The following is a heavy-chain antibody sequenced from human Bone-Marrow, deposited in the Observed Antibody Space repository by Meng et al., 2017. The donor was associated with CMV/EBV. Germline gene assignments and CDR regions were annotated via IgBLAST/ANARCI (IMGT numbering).Heavy chain of an antibody. V-gene: IGHV3-20*04. CDR3: ARQPVVVVPAAIPGEEYYYYGMDV. J-gene: IGHJ6*02. D-gene: IGHD2-2*01. CDR2: IKWNGGST. Sequence: GGSLRLSCAASGFTFDDYGMSWVRQGPGKGLEWVSGIKWNGGSTGYADSVKGRFTISRDNSKNTLYLQMNSLRAEDTAVYYCARQPVVVVPAAIPGEEYYYYGMDVWGQGTTVTVSS. CDR1: GFTFDDYG.